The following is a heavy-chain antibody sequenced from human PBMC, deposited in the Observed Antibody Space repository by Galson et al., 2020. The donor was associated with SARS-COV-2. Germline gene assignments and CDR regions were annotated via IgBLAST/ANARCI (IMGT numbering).Heavy chain of an antibody. D-gene: IGHD3-3*01. V-gene: IGHV3-13*01. CDR3: ARGAYYDFWRGDYVDDQRGGMDV. CDR2: IGVAGDT. CDR1: GFTLRSYD. J-gene: IGHJ6*02. Sequence: GGSLRLSCAASGFTLRSYDLHWVRQLTGKGLEWVSTIGVAGDTFYPDSVKGRFTISRESAKNSFFLHMNSLRAGDTAVYYCARGAYYDFWRGDYVDDQRGGMDVWGQGTTVTVSS.